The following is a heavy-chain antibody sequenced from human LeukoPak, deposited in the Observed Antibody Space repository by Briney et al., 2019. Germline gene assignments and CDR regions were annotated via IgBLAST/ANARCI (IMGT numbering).Heavy chain of an antibody. CDR3: ARDRGDIVVVPAAIGGY. V-gene: IGHV1-18*01. CDR2: ISAYNGNT. Sequence: GASVKVSCKASGYTFTSYGISWVRQAPGQGLEWMGWISAYNGNTNYAQKLQGRVTMTTDTSTSTAYTELRSLRSDDTAVYYCARDRGDIVVVPAAIGGYWGQGTLVTVSS. J-gene: IGHJ4*02. CDR1: GYTFTSYG. D-gene: IGHD2-2*02.